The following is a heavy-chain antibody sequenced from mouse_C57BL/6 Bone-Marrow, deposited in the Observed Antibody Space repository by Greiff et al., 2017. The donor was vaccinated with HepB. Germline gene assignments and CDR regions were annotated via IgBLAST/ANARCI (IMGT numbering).Heavy chain of an antibody. CDR2: IDPSDSYT. J-gene: IGHJ1*03. CDR1: GYTFTSYW. Sequence: QVQLQQPGAELVMPGASVKLSCKASGYTFTSYWMHWVKQRPGQGLEWIGEIDPSDSYTNYNQKFKGKSTLTVDKSSSTAYMQLSSLTSEDSAVYYCASIYYGSSSWYFDVWGTGTTVTVSS. V-gene: IGHV1-69*01. D-gene: IGHD1-1*01. CDR3: ASIYYGSSSWYFDV.